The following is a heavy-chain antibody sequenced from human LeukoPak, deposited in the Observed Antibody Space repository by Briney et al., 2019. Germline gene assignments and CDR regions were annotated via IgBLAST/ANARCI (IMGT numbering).Heavy chain of an antibody. Sequence: PGGSLRLSCAASGFTFSSYGMHWVRQAPGKGLEWVAFIRYDGSNKYYADSVKGRFTISRDNSKNTLYLQMNSLRAEDTAVYYCAKAGKYYDFWSGYYNEDYYYYYMDVWGKGTTVTVSS. CDR1: GFTFSSYG. V-gene: IGHV3-30*02. CDR3: AKAGKYYDFWSGYYNEDYYYYYMDV. CDR2: IRYDGSNK. J-gene: IGHJ6*03. D-gene: IGHD3-3*01.